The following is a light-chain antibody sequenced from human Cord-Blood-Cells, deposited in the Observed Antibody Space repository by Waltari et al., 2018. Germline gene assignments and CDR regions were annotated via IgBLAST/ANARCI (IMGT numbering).Light chain of an antibody. V-gene: IGKV4-1*01. CDR3: QQYYSTPYT. J-gene: IGKJ2*01. CDR2: CAS. Sequence: DIVMTQSPDSLAVSLGERATIHCKTSQSVLYSSNNKNYLAWYQQKPGQPPKLLVYCASTRESGVPDLFSGSGSWTDFTLTIISLQAEDVAVYYCQQYYSTPYTFGQGTKLEIK. CDR1: QSVLYSSNNKNY.